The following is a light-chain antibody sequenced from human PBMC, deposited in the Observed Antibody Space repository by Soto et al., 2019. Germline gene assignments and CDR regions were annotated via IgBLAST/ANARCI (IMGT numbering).Light chain of an antibody. CDR2: GAT. CDR1: QSISNN. V-gene: IGKV3-15*01. Sequence: ETVMTQSPATLSVSPGERATLSCRAGQSISNNLAWYQQNPGQAPRLLIYGATTRATGILSRFSGSGSGTEFTLTISSLQSEDFAVYYCQQYNNWPLTFGGGTKVEIK. J-gene: IGKJ4*01. CDR3: QQYNNWPLT.